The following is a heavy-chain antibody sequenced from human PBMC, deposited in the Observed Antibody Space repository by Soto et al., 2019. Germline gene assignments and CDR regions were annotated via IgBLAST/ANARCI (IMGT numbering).Heavy chain of an antibody. D-gene: IGHD3-3*01. V-gene: IGHV1-3*01. CDR1: GYTFTSYA. CDR3: ARDPLTRYDFWRGDYFDY. CDR2: INAGNGNT. Sequence: QVQLVQSGAEVKKPGASVKVSCKASGYTFTSYAMHWVRQAPGQRLEWMGWINAGNGNTKYSQKFQGRVTITRDTSASTAYMELSSLISEDTAVYYCARDPLTRYDFWRGDYFDYWGQGTLVTVSS. J-gene: IGHJ4*02.